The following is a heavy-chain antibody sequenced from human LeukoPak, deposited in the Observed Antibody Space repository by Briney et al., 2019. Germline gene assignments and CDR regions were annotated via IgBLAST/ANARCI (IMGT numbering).Heavy chain of an antibody. D-gene: IGHD1-26*01. Sequence: GGSLRLSCAASGFTFRSYGMLRARQAPGKGLEWVTSISHDGGSKYSADSVKGRFTISRDNSKNTLSLQMNSLRAEDTAVYYCAKSEELLLGHFDDWGQGTLVTVSS. CDR2: ISHDGGSK. CDR1: GFTFRSYG. CDR3: AKSEELLLGHFDD. J-gene: IGHJ4*02. V-gene: IGHV3-30*18.